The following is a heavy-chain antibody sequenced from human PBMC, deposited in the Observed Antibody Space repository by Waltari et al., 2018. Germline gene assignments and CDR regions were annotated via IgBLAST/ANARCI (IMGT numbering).Heavy chain of an antibody. Sequence: QVQLQESGPGLVKPSETLSLTCAVSGYSISSGYYWGWIRPPPGKGLEWIGSIYHSGSTYYNPSLKSRVTISVDTSKNQFSLKLSSVTAADTAVYYCARGVIGIAAAGRGDYYYYMDVWGKGTTVTVSS. D-gene: IGHD6-13*01. V-gene: IGHV4-38-2*01. J-gene: IGHJ6*03. CDR3: ARGVIGIAAAGRGDYYYYMDV. CDR2: IYHSGST. CDR1: GYSISSGYY.